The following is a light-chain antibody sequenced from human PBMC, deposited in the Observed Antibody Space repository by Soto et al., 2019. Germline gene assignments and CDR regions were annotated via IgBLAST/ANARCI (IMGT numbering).Light chain of an antibody. Sequence: QSVLTQPPSVSGSPGQGVTISCTGSSSNIGAGYDVHWYQQLPRTAPKLLIYGSVNRPSGVPDRFSASKSGTSASLAITGLRAEDEADYYCQSYDSRLNGYVFGTGTKLTVL. J-gene: IGLJ1*01. CDR3: QSYDSRLNGYV. CDR1: SSNIGAGYD. CDR2: GSV. V-gene: IGLV1-40*01.